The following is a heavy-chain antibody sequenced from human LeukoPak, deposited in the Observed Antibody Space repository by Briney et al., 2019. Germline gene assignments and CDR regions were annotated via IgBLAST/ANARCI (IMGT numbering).Heavy chain of an antibody. CDR3: ATYYYES. CDR2: INHSGST. CDR1: GGSFSGYY. J-gene: IGHJ1*01. Sequence: SETLSLTCAVYGGSFSGYYWSWIRQPPGKGLEWIGEINHSGSTNYNPSLKSRVTISVDTSKNQFSLKLSSVTAADTAVYYCATYYYESWGQGTLVSVSS. V-gene: IGHV4-34*01. D-gene: IGHD3-22*01.